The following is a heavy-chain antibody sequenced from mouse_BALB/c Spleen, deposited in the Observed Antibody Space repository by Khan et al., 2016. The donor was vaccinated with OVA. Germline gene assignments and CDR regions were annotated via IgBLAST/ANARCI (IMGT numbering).Heavy chain of an antibody. J-gene: IGHJ1*01. V-gene: IGHV1-9*01. D-gene: IGHD1-1*01. Sequence: VELVESGAELMKPGASVKISCKATGYTFSNSCIEWVKQRPGHGLEWIGEILPGSGSSNYNEKLKGKATFTADTSPNPAYLQLSSLTSDDSDVDYCARYTNHWYYDVWGAGTTVTVSS. CDR1: GYTFSNSC. CDR2: ILPGSGSS. CDR3: ARYTNHWYYDV.